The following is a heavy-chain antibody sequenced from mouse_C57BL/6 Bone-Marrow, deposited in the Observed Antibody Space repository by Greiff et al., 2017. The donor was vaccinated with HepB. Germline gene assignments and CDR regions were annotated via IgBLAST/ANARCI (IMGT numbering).Heavy chain of an antibody. CDR1: GFTFSDAW. CDR2: IRNKANNHAT. V-gene: IGHV6-6*01. J-gene: IGHJ2*01. D-gene: IGHD1-1*01. Sequence: EVKLVESGGGLVQPGGSMKLSCAASGFTFSDAWMDWVRQSPEKGLEWVAEIRNKANNHATYYAESVKGRFTISRDDSKSSVYLQMNSLRAEDTGIYYCTSCGSRYYFDYWGQGTTLTVSS. CDR3: TSCGSRYYFDY.